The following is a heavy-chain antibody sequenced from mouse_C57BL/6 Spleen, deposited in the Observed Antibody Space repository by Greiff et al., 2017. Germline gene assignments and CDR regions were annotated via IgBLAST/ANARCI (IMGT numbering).Heavy chain of an antibody. CDR2: IYPGDGDT. CDR1: GYASGSYW. CDR3: AGYPYFDY. D-gene: IGHD2-2*01. J-gene: IGHJ2*01. V-gene: IGHV1-80*01. Sequence: QVQLQQSGAELVKPGASGKISGKAPGYASGSYWMNGVKQRPGKGLEWIGQIYPGDGDTNYNGKFKGKATLTADKSSSTAYMQLSSLTSEDSAVYFCAGYPYFDYWGQGTTLTVSS.